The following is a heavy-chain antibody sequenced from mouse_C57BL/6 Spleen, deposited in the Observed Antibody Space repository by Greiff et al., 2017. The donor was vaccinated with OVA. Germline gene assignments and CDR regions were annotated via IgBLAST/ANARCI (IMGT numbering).Heavy chain of an antibody. CDR2: IHPNGGST. V-gene: IGHV1-64*01. D-gene: IGHD1-2*01. CDR3: AVTTASFDY. CDR1: GYTFTSYW. Sequence: QVQLQQPGAELVKPGASVTLSCKASGYTFTSYWMHWVKQRPGQGLEWMGMIHPNGGSTNYNEKFKSKATLTVDKSSSTAYMQLSSLTSEDSAVYYCAVTTASFDYWGQGTTLTVSS. J-gene: IGHJ2*01.